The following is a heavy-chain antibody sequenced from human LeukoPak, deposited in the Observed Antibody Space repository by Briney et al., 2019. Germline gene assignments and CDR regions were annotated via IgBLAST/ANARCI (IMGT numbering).Heavy chain of an antibody. CDR3: ATHHGSKWLLPFTHYYYYGMDV. D-gene: IGHD3-22*01. CDR1: GGSISSGDYY. Sequence: SETLSLTCTVSGGSISSGDYYWSWIRQPPGKGLEWIGYIYYSGSTYYNPSLKSRVTISVDTSKNQFSLKLSSVTAADTAVYYCATHHGSKWLLPFTHYYYYGMDVWGQGTTVTVSS. CDR2: IYYSGST. J-gene: IGHJ6*02. V-gene: IGHV4-30-4*02.